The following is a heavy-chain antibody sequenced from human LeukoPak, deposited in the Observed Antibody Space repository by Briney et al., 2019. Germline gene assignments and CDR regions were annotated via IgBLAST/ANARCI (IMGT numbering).Heavy chain of an antibody. CDR2: ISSSSSYI. Sequence: GGSLRLSCAASGFTFSSYEMNWVRQAPGKGLEWVSSISSSSSYIYYSDSVKGRFTISRDNSKNTLYLQMNSLRAEDTAVYYCARGGDFWSGYSRGYYMDVWGKGTTVTVSS. V-gene: IGHV3-21*04. D-gene: IGHD3-3*01. CDR3: ARGGDFWSGYSRGYYMDV. CDR1: GFTFSSYE. J-gene: IGHJ6*03.